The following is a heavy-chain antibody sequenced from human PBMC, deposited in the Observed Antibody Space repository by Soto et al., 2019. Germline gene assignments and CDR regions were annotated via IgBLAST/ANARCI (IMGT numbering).Heavy chain of an antibody. Sequence: PSETLSLTCTFSGRSLSSGYYYWSWLRQPPGKGLEWIGYIYYSGSTYYNPSLKSRVTISVDTSKNQFSLKLSSVTAADTAVYYCARARGARYFDYWGQGTLVTVSS. CDR3: ARARGARYFDY. V-gene: IGHV4-30-4*01. J-gene: IGHJ4*02. CDR1: GRSLSSGYYY. D-gene: IGHD2-15*01. CDR2: IYYSGST.